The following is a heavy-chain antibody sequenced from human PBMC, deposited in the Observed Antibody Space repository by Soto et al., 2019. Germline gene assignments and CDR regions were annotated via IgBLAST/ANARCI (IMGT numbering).Heavy chain of an antibody. Sequence: QVQLQESGPGLVKPSQTLSLTCTVSGGSISSGGYYWSWIRQHPGKGLEWIGYIYYSGSTYYNPSLERRVTISVDTSKNQFSLKLSSVTAADTAVYYCARENATYNWFDPWGQGTLVTVSS. CDR1: GGSISSGGYY. CDR3: ARENATYNWFDP. J-gene: IGHJ5*02. CDR2: IYYSGST. D-gene: IGHD1-26*01. V-gene: IGHV4-31*03.